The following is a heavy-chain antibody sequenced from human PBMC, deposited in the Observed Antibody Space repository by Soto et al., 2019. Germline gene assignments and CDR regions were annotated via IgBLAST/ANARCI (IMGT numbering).Heavy chain of an antibody. J-gene: IGHJ6*02. CDR1: GYTFTTYC. CDR3: AKDKRPTFYYNGMDV. V-gene: IGHV1-18*04. CDR2: ISPYNDNT. Sequence: ASVKVSCKASGYTFTTYCVNWVLQAPGQGLEWMGWISPYNDNTNYARKFQGRVTLTTDTSANTAYMELRSLTFDDTAIYYCAKDKRPTFYYNGMDVWGQGTTVTV.